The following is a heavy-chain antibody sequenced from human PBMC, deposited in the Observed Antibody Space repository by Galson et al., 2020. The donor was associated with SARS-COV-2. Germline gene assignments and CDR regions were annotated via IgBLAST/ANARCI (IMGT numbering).Heavy chain of an antibody. CDR3: ARSGSGSYYTIDY. Sequence: ASETLSLTCTVSGGSISSYYWSWIRQPPGKGLEWIGYIYYSGSTNYNPSLKSRVTISVDTSKNQFSLKLSSVTAADTAVYYCARSGSGSYYTIDYWGQGTLVTVSS. J-gene: IGHJ4*02. CDR2: IYYSGST. D-gene: IGHD3-10*01. V-gene: IGHV4-59*08. CDR1: GGSISSYY.